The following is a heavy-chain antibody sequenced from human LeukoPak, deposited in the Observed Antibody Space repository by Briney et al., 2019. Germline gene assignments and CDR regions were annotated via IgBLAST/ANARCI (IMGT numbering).Heavy chain of an antibody. CDR3: ARVEMATITGPKPLDC. Sequence: ASVKVSCKASGYTFTGYYMHWVRQAPGQGLEWMGWINPNSGGTNYAQKFQGRVTMTRDTSISTAYMELSRLRSDDTAVYYCARVEMATITGPKPLDCWGQGTLVTVSS. V-gene: IGHV1-2*02. CDR2: INPNSGGT. J-gene: IGHJ4*02. D-gene: IGHD5-24*01. CDR1: GYTFTGYY.